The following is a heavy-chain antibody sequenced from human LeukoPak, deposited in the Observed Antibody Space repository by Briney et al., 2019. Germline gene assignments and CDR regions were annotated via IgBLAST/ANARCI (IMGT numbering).Heavy chain of an antibody. CDR1: GGSVINTNW. J-gene: IGHJ4*02. V-gene: IGHV4-4*02. CDR2: VHLDGRT. D-gene: IGHD3-3*01. Sequence: KASETLSLTCGVSGGSVINTNWWTWIGQPPGKGLEWIGEVHLDGRTYYNPSLETRLTMSVDVSENQVSLKLTSVTAADTAVYYSAREGGFYRPLDYSGQGTLVTVSS. CDR3: AREGGFYRPLDY.